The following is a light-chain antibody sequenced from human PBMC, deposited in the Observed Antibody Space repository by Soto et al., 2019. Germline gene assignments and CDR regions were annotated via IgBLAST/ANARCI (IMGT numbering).Light chain of an antibody. J-gene: IGKJ4*01. CDR3: QQFNVYPLT. V-gene: IGKV1-9*01. CDR2: AAS. CDR1: QGIRDF. Sequence: DIQLTQSPYFLSASVGDRVTITCRASQGIRDFLAWYQQKPGNAPKLLIYAASTLQTGVPTRFSGIASGTEFTLIISNLQPADFATYYCQQFNVYPLTVGGVTKVEIQ.